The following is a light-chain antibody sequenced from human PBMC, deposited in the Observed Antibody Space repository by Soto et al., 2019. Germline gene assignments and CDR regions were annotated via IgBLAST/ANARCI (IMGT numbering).Light chain of an antibody. CDR1: QSISGS. Sequence: IHLPQSTSSLSASVSDRVTITCRASQSISGSLNWYQQKPGKAPKLLIYGASTLQSGVPSRFSGSASGTDYTLTISSPQSEDFATYFCQQSYTLSPLTFGGGTKVDIK. CDR2: GAS. J-gene: IGKJ4*01. CDR3: QQSYTLSPLT. V-gene: IGKV1-39*01.